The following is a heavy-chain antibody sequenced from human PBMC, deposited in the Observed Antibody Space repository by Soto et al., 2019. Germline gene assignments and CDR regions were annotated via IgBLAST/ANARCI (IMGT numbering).Heavy chain of an antibody. CDR2: IYYSGST. D-gene: IGHD2-15*01. Sequence: SETLSLTCTVSGGSISNYYWSWIRQHPGKGLEWIGYIYYSGSTNYNPSLKSRVTMSVDTSKNQFSLKLSSVTAADTAVYYCARRMRHYYGMDVWGQGTTVTVSS. V-gene: IGHV4-59*01. J-gene: IGHJ6*02. CDR1: GGSISNYY. CDR3: ARRMRHYYGMDV.